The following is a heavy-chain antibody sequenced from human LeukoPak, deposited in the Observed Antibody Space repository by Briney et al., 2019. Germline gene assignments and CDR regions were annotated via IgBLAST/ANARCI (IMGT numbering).Heavy chain of an antibody. Sequence: PGGSLRLSCEASGFSFSSSYMYWVRQAPGKGLEWVSFFYRGDTTYYAESVRGRFTISRDNSKNTLYLLMNSLIPEDTAVYYCAREVISIPSYFDSWGQGTLVTVSS. V-gene: IGHV3-53*01. CDR1: GFSFSSSY. D-gene: IGHD2-21*01. J-gene: IGHJ4*02. CDR2: FYRGDTT. CDR3: AREVISIPSYFDS.